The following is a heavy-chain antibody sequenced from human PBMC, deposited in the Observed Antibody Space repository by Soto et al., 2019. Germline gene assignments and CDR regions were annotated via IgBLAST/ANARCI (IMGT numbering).Heavy chain of an antibody. CDR1: GYYLPSYW. D-gene: IGHD4-17*01. J-gene: IGHJ4*02. V-gene: IGHV5-51*01. Sequence: GESLKISCQGCGYYLPSYWIGWVRQMPGKGLGWVGIFYHGDSDSRYSPSFQGPVTISADRSISTAYLQWSSLKPSDTAMYYWARQGNGAEGFDYWGQGTLVTVSS. CDR2: FYHGDSDS. CDR3: ARQGNGAEGFDY.